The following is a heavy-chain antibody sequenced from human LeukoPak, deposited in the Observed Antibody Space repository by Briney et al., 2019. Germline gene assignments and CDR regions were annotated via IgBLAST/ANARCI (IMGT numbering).Heavy chain of an antibody. V-gene: IGHV3-74*01. CDR3: ARDGDGDYPIDY. Sequence: GGSLRLSCAASGFTLSRYWMHWVRQAPGKGLVWVSRLNSDGRSTIYADSVKGRFTISRDNAKNTLYLQMNSLRVEDTAVYYCARDGDGDYPIDYWGQGTLVTVSS. CDR1: GFTLSRYW. D-gene: IGHD4-17*01. CDR2: LNSDGRST. J-gene: IGHJ4*02.